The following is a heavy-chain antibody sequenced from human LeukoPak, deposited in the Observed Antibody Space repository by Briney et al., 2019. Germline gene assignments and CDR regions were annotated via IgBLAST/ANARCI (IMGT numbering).Heavy chain of an antibody. D-gene: IGHD3-9*01. J-gene: IGHJ6*02. CDR3: AKFGDILTGSDYYYYGMDV. Sequence: GGSLRLSCAASGFTFSSYWMHWVRQAPGEGLVWVSRIKSDGSVTWYADSVKGRFTISRDNAKNMLYLQMNSLRAEDTAVYYCAKFGDILTGSDYYYYGMDVWGQGTTVAVSS. V-gene: IGHV3-74*01. CDR1: GFTFSSYW. CDR2: IKSDGSVT.